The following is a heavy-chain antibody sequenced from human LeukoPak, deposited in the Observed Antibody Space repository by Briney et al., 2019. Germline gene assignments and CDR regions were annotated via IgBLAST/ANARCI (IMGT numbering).Heavy chain of an antibody. CDR2: IIPIFGTA. J-gene: IGHJ4*02. CDR3: ARLGIAAADLGSLDY. V-gene: IGHV1-69*06. CDR1: GYTFTGYY. Sequence: SVKVSCKASGYTFTGYYMHWVRQAPGQGLEWMGGIIPIFGTANYAQKFQGRVTITADKSTSTAYMELSSLRSEDTAVYYCARLGIAAADLGSLDYWGQGTLVTVSS. D-gene: IGHD6-13*01.